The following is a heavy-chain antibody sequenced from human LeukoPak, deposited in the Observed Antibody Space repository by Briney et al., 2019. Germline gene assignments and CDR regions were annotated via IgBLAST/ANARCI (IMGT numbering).Heavy chain of an antibody. CDR1: GFTFDDYA. D-gene: IGHD3-10*01. J-gene: IGHJ3*02. Sequence: PGRSLRLSCAASGFTFDDYAMHWVRHAPGKGLEWVSGISWNSGSIGYADSVKGRFTISRDNARNSLYLQMNSLRAEDTALYYCAKDILWFGELLSSCAFDIWGQGTMVTVSS. CDR2: ISWNSGSI. CDR3: AKDILWFGELLSSCAFDI. V-gene: IGHV3-9*01.